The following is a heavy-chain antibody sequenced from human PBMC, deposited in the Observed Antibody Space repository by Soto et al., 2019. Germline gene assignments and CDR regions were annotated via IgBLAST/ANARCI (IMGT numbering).Heavy chain of an antibody. Sequence: PGGSLRLSCAASGFTFSSYAMHWVRQAPGKGLEWVAVISYDGSNKYYADSVKGRFTISRDNSKNTLYLQMNSLRAEDTAVYYCAREYCSGGSCLPTNSIAVAPFDYWGQGTLVTVSS. CDR3: AREYCSGGSCLPTNSIAVAPFDY. D-gene: IGHD2-15*01. CDR1: GFTFSSYA. J-gene: IGHJ4*02. V-gene: IGHV3-30-3*01. CDR2: ISYDGSNK.